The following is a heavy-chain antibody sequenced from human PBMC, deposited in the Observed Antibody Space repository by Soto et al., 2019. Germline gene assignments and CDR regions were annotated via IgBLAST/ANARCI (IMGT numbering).Heavy chain of an antibody. J-gene: IGHJ5*01. D-gene: IGHD3-3*01. V-gene: IGHV3-30*03. CDR3: ARDIWSGNYKWFDS. CDR1: TLTVSLYG. Sequence: QVHLVESGGGVVQPGRPLRLSCAASTLTVSLYGIQWVRQAPGKGLDWVAFISNDGGTQYYADSVKGRFSISRDNSMNTVDLHMNSPRAEDTAIYYCARDIWSGNYKWFDSWGQGTLVTVSS. CDR2: ISNDGGTQ.